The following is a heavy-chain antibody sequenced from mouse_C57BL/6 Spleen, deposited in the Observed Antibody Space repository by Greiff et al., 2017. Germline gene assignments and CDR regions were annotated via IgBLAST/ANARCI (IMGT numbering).Heavy chain of an antibody. CDR2: ISSGSSTI. Sequence: EVQLQQSGGGLVKPGGSLKLSCAASGFTFSDYGMHWVRQAPGKGLEWVAYISSGSSTIYYADTVKGRFTISRDNAKNTLFLQMTSLRSEDTAMYYCARELRAMDYWGQGTSVTVSS. CDR3: ARELRAMDY. J-gene: IGHJ4*01. V-gene: IGHV5-17*01. CDR1: GFTFSDYG.